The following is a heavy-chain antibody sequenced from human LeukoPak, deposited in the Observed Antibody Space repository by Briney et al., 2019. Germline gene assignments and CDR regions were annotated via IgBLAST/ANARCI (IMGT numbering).Heavy chain of an antibody. V-gene: IGHV4-39*01. Sequence: SETLSLTCTVSGGSISSSSYYWGWIRQPPGKGLEWIGSIYYSGSTYYNPSLKSRVTISVDTSKSQFSLKLSSVTAADTAVYYCARPTRAGYYHHSSPSHFHHWGQGTLVTVSS. CDR2: IYYSGST. CDR3: ARPTRAGYYHHSSPSHFHH. CDR1: GGSISSSSYY. J-gene: IGHJ1*01. D-gene: IGHD3-22*01.